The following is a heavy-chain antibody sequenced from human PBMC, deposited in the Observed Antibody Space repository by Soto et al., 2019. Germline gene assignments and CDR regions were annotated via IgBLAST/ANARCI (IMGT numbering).Heavy chain of an antibody. CDR1: GGSFSSYA. CDR2: IIPIFGTA. J-gene: IGHJ5*02. V-gene: IGHV1-69*13. CDR3: ARSRYSSSLNWFDP. Sequence: ASVKVSCKASGGSFSSYAISWVRQAPGQGLEWMGGIIPIFGTANYAQKFQGRVTITADESTSTAYMELSSLRSEDTAVYYCARSRYSSSLNWFDPWGQGTLVTVSS. D-gene: IGHD6-13*01.